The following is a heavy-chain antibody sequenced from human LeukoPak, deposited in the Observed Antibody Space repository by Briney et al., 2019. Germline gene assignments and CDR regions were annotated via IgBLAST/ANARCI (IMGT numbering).Heavy chain of an antibody. CDR2: IYSGGST. D-gene: IGHD4-11*01. CDR3: ARSYSNHLFGMDV. Sequence: GGSLRLSCAASGITVSSYYMTWVRQAPGKGLEWVSVIYSGGSTYYADSVKGRVAISRDNSKNTVFLRMNSVRAEDTAVYYCARSYSNHLFGMDVWGQGTTVTVSS. J-gene: IGHJ6*02. CDR1: GITVSSYY. V-gene: IGHV3-66*01.